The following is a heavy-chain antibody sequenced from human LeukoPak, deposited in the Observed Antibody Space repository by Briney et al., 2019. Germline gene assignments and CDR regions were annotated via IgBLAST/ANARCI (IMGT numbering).Heavy chain of an antibody. CDR1: GYTFSDSY. CDR2: INPNSGGT. CDR3: ASQYYDVLTGYYSPH. V-gene: IGHV1-2*02. J-gene: IGHJ4*02. Sequence: ASVKVSCKASGYTFSDSYIHWVRQAPGQGLEWMGWINPNSGGTNYPQKFQGRVTMTRDTSISAVYMELSRLRSDDTAVFYCASQYYDVLTGYYSPHWGQGTLATVSS. D-gene: IGHD3-9*01.